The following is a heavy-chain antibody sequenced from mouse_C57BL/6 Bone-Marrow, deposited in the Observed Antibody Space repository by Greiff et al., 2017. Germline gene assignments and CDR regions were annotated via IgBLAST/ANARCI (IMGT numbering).Heavy chain of an antibody. D-gene: IGHD2-1*01. Sequence: VQLQQSGAELVRPGASVTLSCKASGYTFTDYEMHWVKQTPVHGLEWIGAIDPETGGTAYNQKFKGKAILTAAKSSSTAYMELRSLTSEDSAVYYCTRDLLWSPFDYSGQGTTLTVSS. CDR1: GYTFTDYE. CDR2: IDPETGGT. CDR3: TRDLLWSPFDY. J-gene: IGHJ2*01. V-gene: IGHV1-15*01.